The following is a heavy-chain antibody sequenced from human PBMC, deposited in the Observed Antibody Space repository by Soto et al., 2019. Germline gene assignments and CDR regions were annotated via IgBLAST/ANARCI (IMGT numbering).Heavy chain of an antibody. Sequence: QVKLVESGGGVVQPGRSLRPSCEASAFAFSSNGMHWVRQAPGEGLEWVAFIAFDGPTEKYADSVKGRFTISRDNSNHILYLEMSSLRPEDTAGYFCAKEPTITVAPTPVADWCQATRVSVSS. J-gene: IGHJ4*02. V-gene: IGHV3-30*18. D-gene: IGHD3-10*01. CDR3: AKEPTITVAPTPVAD. CDR2: IAFDGPTE. CDR1: AFAFSSNG.